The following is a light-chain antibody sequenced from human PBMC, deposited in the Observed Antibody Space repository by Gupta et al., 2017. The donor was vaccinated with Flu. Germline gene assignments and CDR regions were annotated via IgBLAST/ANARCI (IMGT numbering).Light chain of an antibody. Sequence: IVLTQSPGTLLLSPGERATLSCKASQSVSSSFLAWYQQKTGQAPRLLIYGVSTRPTGIPDRFSGSGSGTDFTLAISRLEPEDFAVYYCQQDGSSPYTFGGGTKVEIK. J-gene: IGKJ4*01. CDR3: QQDGSSPYT. CDR1: QSVSSSF. V-gene: IGKV3-20*01. CDR2: GVS.